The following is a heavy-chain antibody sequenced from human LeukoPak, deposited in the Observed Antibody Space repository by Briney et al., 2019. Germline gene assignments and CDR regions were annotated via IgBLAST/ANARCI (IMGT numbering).Heavy chain of an antibody. V-gene: IGHV3-30*02. CDR3: ATPVGQQLVEDWFDP. J-gene: IGHJ5*02. CDR1: GFTFSSYG. Sequence: GGSLRLSCAASGFTFSSYGMHWVRQAPGKGLEWVAFIRYDGSNKYYADSVKGRFTISRDNSKNTLYLQMNSLRAEDTAVYYCATPVGQQLVEDWFDPWGQGTLVTVSS. D-gene: IGHD6-13*01. CDR2: IRYDGSNK.